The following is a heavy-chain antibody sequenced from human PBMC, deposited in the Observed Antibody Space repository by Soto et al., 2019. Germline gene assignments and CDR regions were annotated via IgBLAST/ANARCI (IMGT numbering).Heavy chain of an antibody. D-gene: IGHD1-26*01. Sequence: ASVKVSCKASGYTFTGYYMHWVRQAPGQGLEWMGWINPNSGGTNYAQKFQGWVTMTRDTSISTAYMELSRLRSDDTAVYYCARVDSSGSSGFDIWGQGTMVTVSS. CDR1: GYTFTGYY. CDR3: ARVDSSGSSGFDI. J-gene: IGHJ3*02. CDR2: INPNSGGT. V-gene: IGHV1-2*04.